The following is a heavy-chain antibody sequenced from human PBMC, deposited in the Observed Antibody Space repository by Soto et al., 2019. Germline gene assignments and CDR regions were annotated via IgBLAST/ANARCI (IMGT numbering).Heavy chain of an antibody. D-gene: IGHD1-26*01. CDR2: IYYSGST. Sequence: PSETLSLTCTVSGGSISSYYWSWIRQPPGKGLEWIGYIYYSGSTNYNPSLKSRVTISVDTSKNQFSLKLSSVTAADTAVYYCARAPPRVYRGSYYPDFFEIGGQGKMVTVS. CDR3: ARAPPRVYRGSYYPDFFEI. CDR1: GGSISSYY. J-gene: IGHJ3*02. V-gene: IGHV4-59*01.